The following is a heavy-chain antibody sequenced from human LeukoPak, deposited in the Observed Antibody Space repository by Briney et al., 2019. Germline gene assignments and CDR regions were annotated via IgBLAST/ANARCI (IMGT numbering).Heavy chain of an antibody. D-gene: IGHD6-19*01. CDR3: VRELAVARSAFDM. J-gene: IGHJ3*02. Sequence: PSETLSPTCAVYGESLSGYFWSWIRQSPGKGMEWIGEISHRGGTNYNPSLKSRVTMSVETSKNQFSLKLSSVTAADTAVYYCVRELAVARSAFDMWGQGTMVTVSS. CDR1: GESLSGYF. V-gene: IGHV4-34*01. CDR2: ISHRGGT.